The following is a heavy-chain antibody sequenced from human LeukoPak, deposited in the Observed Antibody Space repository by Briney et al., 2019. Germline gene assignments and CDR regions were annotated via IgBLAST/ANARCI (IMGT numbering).Heavy chain of an antibody. CDR3: AREMGLHLPRIAVAGMGAFDI. V-gene: IGHV3-30*03. CDR1: GFIFRNYW. J-gene: IGHJ3*02. D-gene: IGHD6-19*01. Sequence: PGGSLRLSCAASGFIFRNYWMSWVRQAPGKGLEWVAVISYDGSNKYYADSVKGRFTISRDNSKNTLYLQMNSLRAEDTAVYYCAREMGLHLPRIAVAGMGAFDIWGQGTMVTVSS. CDR2: ISYDGSNK.